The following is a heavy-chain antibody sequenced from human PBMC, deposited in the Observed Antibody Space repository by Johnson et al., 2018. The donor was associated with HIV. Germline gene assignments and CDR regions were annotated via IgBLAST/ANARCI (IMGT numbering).Heavy chain of an antibody. V-gene: IGHV3-23*04. CDR3: AKDRSTGWYPAFDI. CDR1: GFTFSSYA. D-gene: IGHD6-19*01. J-gene: IGHJ3*02. Sequence: VQLVESGGGLIQPGGSLRLSCEASGFTFSSYAMNWVRQAPGKGLEWVSAISGRGGSTYYADSVKGRFTISRDNSKNTLYLQMNSLRAEDTALYYCAKDRSTGWYPAFDIWGQGTMVTV. CDR2: ISGRGGST.